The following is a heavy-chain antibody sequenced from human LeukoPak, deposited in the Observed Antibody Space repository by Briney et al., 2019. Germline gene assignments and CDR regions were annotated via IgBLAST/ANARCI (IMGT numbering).Heavy chain of an antibody. CDR2: ITSVGSST. V-gene: IGHV3-74*01. D-gene: IGHD3-16*01. Sequence: PGGSLRLSCAASGFTFSRYWMHWVRQVPGKGLVWVSRITSVGSSTSNAESVEGRFTISRDNAKNTLYLQMNSLRAEDTAVYYCARLPDGGDEYFEFWGQGTLVTVSS. CDR1: GFTFSRYW. CDR3: ARLPDGGDEYFEF. J-gene: IGHJ4*02.